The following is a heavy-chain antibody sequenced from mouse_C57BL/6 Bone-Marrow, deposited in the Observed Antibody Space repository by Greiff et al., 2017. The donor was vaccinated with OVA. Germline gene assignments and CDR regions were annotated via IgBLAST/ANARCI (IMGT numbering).Heavy chain of an antibody. J-gene: IGHJ1*03. CDR3: AGGPYRGYFDV. V-gene: IGHV5-4*03. Sequence: EVMLVESGGGLVKPGGSLKLSCAASGFTFSSYAMSWVRQTPEKRLEWVATISDGGSYTYYPDNVKGRFTISRDNAKNNLYLQMSHLKSEDTAMYYCAGGPYRGYFDVWGTGTTVTVSS. CDR1: GFTFSSYA. D-gene: IGHD2-12*01. CDR2: ISDGGSYT.